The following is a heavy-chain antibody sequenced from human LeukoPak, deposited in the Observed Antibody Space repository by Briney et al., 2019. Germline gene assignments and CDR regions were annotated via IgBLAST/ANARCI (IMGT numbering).Heavy chain of an antibody. CDR1: GFTFSSYG. D-gene: IGHD2-2*01. V-gene: IGHV3-30*03. CDR2: ISYDGSNK. Sequence: PGGSLRLSCAASGFTFSSYGMHWVRQAPGKGLEWVAVISYDGSNKYYADSVKGRFTISRDNSKNTLYLQMNSLRAEDTAVYYCARDGGYCSSISCHFDYWGQGTLVTVSS. J-gene: IGHJ4*02. CDR3: ARDGGYCSSISCHFDY.